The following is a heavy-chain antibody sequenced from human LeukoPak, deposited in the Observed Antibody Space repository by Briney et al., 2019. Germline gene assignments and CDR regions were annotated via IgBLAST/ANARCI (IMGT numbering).Heavy chain of an antibody. CDR3: ARGVPTVVVTHDAFDI. V-gene: IGHV4-34*01. CDR2: INHSGST. Sequence: SETLSLTCAVYGGSFSGYYWSWIRQPPGKGLEWIGEINHSGSTNYNPSLKSRVTISVDTSKNQFSLKLSSVTAADTAVYYCARGVPTVVVTHDAFDIWGQGTMVTVSS. D-gene: IGHD3-22*01. J-gene: IGHJ3*02. CDR1: GGSFSGYY.